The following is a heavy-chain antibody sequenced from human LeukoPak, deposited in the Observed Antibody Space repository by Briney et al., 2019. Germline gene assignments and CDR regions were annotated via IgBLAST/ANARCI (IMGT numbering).Heavy chain of an antibody. Sequence: PGGSLRLSCAASGFTFSNAWMSWVRQAPGKGLEWGCRIKSKSDGGTTDYAATVTSKFTITRDYSKNTLYLQMNSLKNEDTGVYYCTTAWFGVDYWGQGTLVTVSS. V-gene: IGHV3-15*01. J-gene: IGHJ4*02. CDR1: GFTFSNAW. D-gene: IGHD3-10*01. CDR2: IKSKSDGGTT. CDR3: TTAWFGVDY.